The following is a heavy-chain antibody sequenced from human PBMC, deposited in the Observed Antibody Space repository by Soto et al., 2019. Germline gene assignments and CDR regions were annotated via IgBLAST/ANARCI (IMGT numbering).Heavy chain of an antibody. CDR1: GGNFTNDS. V-gene: IGHV1-69*01. D-gene: IGHD4-17*01. J-gene: IGHJ4*02. CDR2: IIPRYDTP. CDR3: ATGGTTVTRRFDY. Sequence: QVQLLQSGAEVKKPGSSVKISCKVSGGNFTNDSLNWVRHGPGQGLEWLGGIIPRYDTPNYSLKFQGRVTITADESTTTVHMELTSLTSEDTAVYYCATGGTTVTRRFDYWGQGTLVTVSS.